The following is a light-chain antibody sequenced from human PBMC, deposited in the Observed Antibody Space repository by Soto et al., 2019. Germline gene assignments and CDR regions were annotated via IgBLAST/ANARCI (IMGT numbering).Light chain of an antibody. J-gene: IGLJ3*02. CDR1: SSDVGGYNY. CDR3: SSYAGSNNLV. CDR2: EVS. Sequence: QSALTQPPSASGSPGQSVTISCTGTSSDVGGYNYVSWYQQHPGKAPKLMIYEVSKRPSGVPDRFSGSKSGNTASLTVSGLHAEEEADYYCSSYAGSNNLVFGGGTQLTVL. V-gene: IGLV2-8*01.